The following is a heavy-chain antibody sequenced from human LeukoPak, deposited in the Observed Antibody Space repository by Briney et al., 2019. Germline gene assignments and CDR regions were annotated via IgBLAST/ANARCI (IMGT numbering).Heavy chain of an antibody. V-gene: IGHV3-7*01. Sequence: GGSLRLSCAASGFTFNSYWMTWVRQAPGKGLEWVANIKQDGSEKYYVDSVRGRFTISRDNAQNSLSLQMNILRPQDTAVYYCARAYCRSTNCCYPSWGQGTLVTVSS. CDR1: GFTFNSYW. CDR3: ARAYCRSTNCCYPS. CDR2: IKQDGSEK. D-gene: IGHD2-2*01. J-gene: IGHJ5*02.